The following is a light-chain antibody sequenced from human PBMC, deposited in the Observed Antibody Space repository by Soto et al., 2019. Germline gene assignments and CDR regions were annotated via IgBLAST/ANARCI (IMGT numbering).Light chain of an antibody. J-gene: IGKJ1*01. V-gene: IGKV1-5*01. CDR3: QQYHTYPWT. Sequence: DLPMTQSPNTLSASVGDRVTITCRASQNINNWLAWYQQKPGKAPNLLISDAFSLESGVPSRFSGSGSGTDFTLTISSLQPDDFATYYCQQYHTYPWTFGQGTKVEFK. CDR1: QNINNW. CDR2: DAF.